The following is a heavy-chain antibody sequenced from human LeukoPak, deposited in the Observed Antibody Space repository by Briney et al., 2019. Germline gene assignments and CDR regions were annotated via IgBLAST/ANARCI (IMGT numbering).Heavy chain of an antibody. V-gene: IGHV4-34*01. D-gene: IGHD1-26*01. CDR1: GGSFSGYY. J-gene: IGHJ4*02. CDR3: ARRGIGQSLDY. CDR2: INHSGST. Sequence: SETLSLTCAVYGGSFSGYYWSWIRQPPGKGLEWIGEINHSGSTNYNPSLKSRVTISADTSKNQFSLKLSSVTAADTAVYYCARRGIGQSLDYWGQGTLVTVSS.